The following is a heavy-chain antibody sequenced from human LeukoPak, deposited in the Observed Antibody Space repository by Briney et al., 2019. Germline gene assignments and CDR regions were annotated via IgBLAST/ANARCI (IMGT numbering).Heavy chain of an antibody. D-gene: IGHD3-10*01. CDR1: VGSVSSYY. Sequence: KPSETLSLTCAVSVGSVSSYYWSWIRQPAGKGLEWIGRIYSSGSTNYNPSLESRVTMSVDTSKNQFSLRLRSVTAADTAVYHCVRDGDYESGNDLDHWGQGILVTVSS. CDR2: IYSSGST. V-gene: IGHV4-4*07. CDR3: VRDGDYESGNDLDH. J-gene: IGHJ4*02.